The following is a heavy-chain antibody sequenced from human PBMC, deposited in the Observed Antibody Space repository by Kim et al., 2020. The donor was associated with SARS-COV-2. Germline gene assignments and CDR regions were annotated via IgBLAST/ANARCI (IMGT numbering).Heavy chain of an antibody. CDR2: INAGNGNT. J-gene: IGHJ4*02. CDR1: GYTFTAYA. Sequence: ASVKVSCKASGYTFTAYAIHWVRQAPGQSLEWMGWINAGNGNTKYPQKFQGRVTITRDTSAGTAYMELSSLRSEDTAVYYCARGSSGWPYYFDYWGQGTLVTVSS. V-gene: IGHV1-3*01. CDR3: ARGSSGWPYYFDY. D-gene: IGHD6-19*01.